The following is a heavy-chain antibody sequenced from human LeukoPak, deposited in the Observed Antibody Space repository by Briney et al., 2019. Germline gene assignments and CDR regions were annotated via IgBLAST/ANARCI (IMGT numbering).Heavy chain of an antibody. CDR1: GFTFSSYG. CDR2: IRYDGSNK. CDR3: AKDGGRVGGYGG. Sequence: GGSLRLSCAASGFTFSSYGMHWVRQAPGKGQEWVAFIRYDGSNKYYADSVKGRFTISRDNSKNTLYLQMNSLRAEDTAVYYCAKDGGRVGGYGGWGQGTLVTVSS. J-gene: IGHJ4*02. D-gene: IGHD5-12*01. V-gene: IGHV3-30*02.